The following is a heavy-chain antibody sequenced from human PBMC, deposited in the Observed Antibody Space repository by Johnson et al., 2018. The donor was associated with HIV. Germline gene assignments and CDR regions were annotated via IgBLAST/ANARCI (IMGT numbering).Heavy chain of an antibody. Sequence: QEKLVESGGGVVQPGRSLRLSCAASGFTFSTYGMHWVRQAPGKGLEWVAVMWYDGSNRYYADSVKGRFTISRDNSKNTLYLQMNSLRAEDTAVDYCAKDQWSSGWTNVAFDIWGQGTMVTVSS. CDR3: AKDQWSSGWTNVAFDI. V-gene: IGHV3-33*06. CDR1: GFTFSTYG. CDR2: MWYDGSNR. J-gene: IGHJ3*02. D-gene: IGHD6-25*01.